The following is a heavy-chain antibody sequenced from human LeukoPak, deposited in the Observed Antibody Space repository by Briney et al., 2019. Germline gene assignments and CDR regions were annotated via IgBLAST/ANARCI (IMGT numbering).Heavy chain of an antibody. Sequence: SETLSLTCTVSGGSISSYYWSWIRQPPGKGLEWIGYIYYSGSTNYNPSLKSRVTISVDTSKNQFSLKLSSVTAADTAVYYCARHCYSYGYTAWYFDLWGRGTLVTVSS. D-gene: IGHD5-18*01. V-gene: IGHV4-59*08. CDR2: IYYSGST. CDR3: ARHCYSYGYTAWYFDL. CDR1: GGSISSYY. J-gene: IGHJ2*01.